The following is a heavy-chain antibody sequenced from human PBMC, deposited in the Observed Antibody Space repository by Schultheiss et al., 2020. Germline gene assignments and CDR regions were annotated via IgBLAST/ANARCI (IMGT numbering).Heavy chain of an antibody. CDR2: IYYTGST. D-gene: IGHD6-6*01. CDR1: GGPISSGGYY. CDR3: AKERPPDY. Sequence: SETLSLTCAVSGGPISSGGYYWSWIRQRPGKGLEWIGYIYYTGSTYYNPSLKSRVNISVDTSKNQFSLRLTSVTAADTAVYYCAKERPPDYWGQGTLVTVSS. V-gene: IGHV4-31*11. J-gene: IGHJ4*02.